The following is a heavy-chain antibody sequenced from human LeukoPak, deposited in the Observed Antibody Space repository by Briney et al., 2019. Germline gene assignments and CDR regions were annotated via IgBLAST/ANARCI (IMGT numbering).Heavy chain of an antibody. J-gene: IGHJ4*02. V-gene: IGHV4-59*01. D-gene: IGHD5-18*01. CDR3: ARDQSGYSYGFDY. CDR1: GGSISSYY. Sequence: SETLSLTCTVSGGSISSYYWSWIRQPPGKGLEWIGYIYYGGSTNYNPSLKSRVTISVDTSKNQFSLKLSSVTAADTAVYYCARDQSGYSYGFDYWGQGTLVTVSS. CDR2: IYYGGST.